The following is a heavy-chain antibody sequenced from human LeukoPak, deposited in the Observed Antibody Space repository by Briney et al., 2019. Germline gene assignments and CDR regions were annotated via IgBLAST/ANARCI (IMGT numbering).Heavy chain of an antibody. Sequence: GESLKISCKGSGYRFTSYWITWVRQMPGKGLEWMGRIDPSDSYTNYSPSFQGHVTISADKSISTAYLQWSSLKASDTAMYYCARHPTTVTTLELDYWGQGTLVTVSS. CDR1: GYRFTSYW. CDR3: ARHPTTVTTLELDY. J-gene: IGHJ4*02. D-gene: IGHD4-17*01. CDR2: IDPSDSYT. V-gene: IGHV5-10-1*01.